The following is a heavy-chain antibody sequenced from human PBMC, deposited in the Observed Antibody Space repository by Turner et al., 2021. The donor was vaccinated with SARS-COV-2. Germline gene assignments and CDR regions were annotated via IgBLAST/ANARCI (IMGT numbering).Heavy chain of an antibody. CDR2: ISGSGGDT. V-gene: IGHV3-23*01. CDR3: AKGVRGAMIVVVIPYFDY. J-gene: IGHJ4*02. CDR1: GFTFSSYA. D-gene: IGHD3-22*01. Sequence: EVQMLESGGGLVQPGGSLRLSCAASGFTFSSYAMSWVRQAPGKGLEWVSAISGSGGDTDYADSVKGRFTISRDNSKNTLYLQMNSLRAEDTAVYYCAKGVRGAMIVVVIPYFDYWGQGTLVTVSS.